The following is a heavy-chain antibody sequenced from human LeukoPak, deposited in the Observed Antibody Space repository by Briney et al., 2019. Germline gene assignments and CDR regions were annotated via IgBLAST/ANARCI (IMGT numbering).Heavy chain of an antibody. V-gene: IGHV4-59*11. J-gene: IGHJ4*02. CDR3: ARYGYGGSYYFDY. Sequence: SETLSLTCTVSGGSISSHYWSWIRQPPGKGLEWIGYIYYSGSTNYNPSLKSRVTISVDTSKNQFSLKLSSVTAADTAVYYCARYGYGGSYYFDYWGQGTLVTVSP. CDR2: IYYSGST. D-gene: IGHD1-26*01. CDR1: GGSISSHY.